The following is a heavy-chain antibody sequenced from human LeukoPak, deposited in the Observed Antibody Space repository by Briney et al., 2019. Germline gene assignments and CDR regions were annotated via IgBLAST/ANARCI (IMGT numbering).Heavy chain of an antibody. D-gene: IGHD4-23*01. V-gene: IGHV3-30*18. CDR3: ANLPYGGNLSFDY. J-gene: IGHJ4*02. Sequence: GRSLRLSCAASGFTFSSYGMHWVRQAPGKGLEWVAVISYDGSNKYYADSVKGRFTISRDNSKNTLYLQMNSLRAEDTAVYYCANLPYGGNLSFDYWGQGTLVTVSS. CDR2: ISYDGSNK. CDR1: GFTFSSYG.